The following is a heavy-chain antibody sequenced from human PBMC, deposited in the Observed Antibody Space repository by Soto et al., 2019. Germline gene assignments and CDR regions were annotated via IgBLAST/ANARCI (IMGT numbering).Heavy chain of an antibody. CDR2: INHSGST. Sequence: SGTLSLTCAVYGGSFSGYYWSWIRQPPGKGLEWIGEINHSGSTNYNPSLKSRVTISVDTSKNQFSLKLSSVTAADTAVYYCARGYGGPDIVVVPAAIRFDYWGQGTLVTVSS. CDR1: GGSFSGYY. J-gene: IGHJ4*02. D-gene: IGHD2-2*01. V-gene: IGHV4-34*01. CDR3: ARGYGGPDIVVVPAAIRFDY.